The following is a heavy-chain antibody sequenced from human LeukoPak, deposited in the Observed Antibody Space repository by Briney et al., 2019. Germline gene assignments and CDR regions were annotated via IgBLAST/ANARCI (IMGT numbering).Heavy chain of an antibody. CDR1: GFTFTNTW. V-gene: IGHV3-15*01. Sequence: GGSLRLSCVDSGFTFTNTWMSWVRQAPGKGLEWIGRIKSKTDGETTNYAEPVRGRFTISRDDSKSAVYLQMNSLKIEDTAVYYCTTDLGTYYHGSQRLIPIDYWGQGTLVTVSS. CDR2: IKSKTDGETT. D-gene: IGHD3-10*01. CDR3: TTDLGTYYHGSQRLIPIDY. J-gene: IGHJ4*02.